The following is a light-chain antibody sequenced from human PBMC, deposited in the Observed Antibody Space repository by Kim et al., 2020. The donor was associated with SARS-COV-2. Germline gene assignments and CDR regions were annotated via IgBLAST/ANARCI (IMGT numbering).Light chain of an antibody. Sequence: GRSVPLACTGTRSDVGRYNRVSCDQRPPGTAPKLMIYEVSNRPSVVPDRFSGSKAGNTASLTISGLQAEDEGDYYCSSYTSSSTYVFGTGTKVTVL. J-gene: IGLJ1*01. CDR3: SSYTSSSTYV. CDR2: EVS. V-gene: IGLV2-18*02. CDR1: RSDVGRYNR.